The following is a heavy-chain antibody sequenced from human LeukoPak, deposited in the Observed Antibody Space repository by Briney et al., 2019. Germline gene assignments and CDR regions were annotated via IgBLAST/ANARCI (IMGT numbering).Heavy chain of an antibody. CDR3: ARGSDYTWGG. D-gene: IGHD3-10*01. Sequence: SSETLFLTCGVSGGSISDSFEHYWCWVRQPPGKGFEWIAEVHHTGRTIYSPSFARRVAISADTSKNQVSLKLTSVTAADTAVYYCARGSDYTWGGWGQGTLVTVSS. J-gene: IGHJ4*01. V-gene: IGHV4-4*02. CDR1: GGSISDSFEHY. CDR2: VHHTGRT.